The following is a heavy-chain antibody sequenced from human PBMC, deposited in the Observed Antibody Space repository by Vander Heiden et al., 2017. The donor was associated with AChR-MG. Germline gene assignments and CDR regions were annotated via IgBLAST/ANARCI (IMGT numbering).Heavy chain of an antibody. V-gene: IGHV3-49*04. Sequence: VQLVESGGGLARHGLSLRPYCTASGFSFGEYAMRWARQAPGKGLEWVGFVRNKADGETTEYAASVRGRFTVSRDDSKRVAYLHMDSLKTEDTAVYYCTRIYTWGAFDIWGLGTMVTVSS. D-gene: IGHD2-2*02. CDR1: GFSFGEYA. CDR3: TRIYTWGAFDI. J-gene: IGHJ3*02. CDR2: VRNKADGETT.